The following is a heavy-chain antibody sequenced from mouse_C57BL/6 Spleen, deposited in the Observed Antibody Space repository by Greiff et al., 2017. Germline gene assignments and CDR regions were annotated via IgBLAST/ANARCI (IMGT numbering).Heavy chain of an antibody. D-gene: IGHD4-1*01. CDR3: ARFNWGWFAY. CDR1: GYTFTSYW. J-gene: IGHJ3*01. V-gene: IGHV1-69*01. CDR2: IDHSANYS. Sequence: QVQLKQPGAELVLPGASVKLSCKASGYTFTSYWMHWVKQRPGQGLEWIGEIDHSANYSNYNQKFKGKSTLAVDKSSSTAYMQLSSLTSEDSAVYYCARFNWGWFAYWGQGTLVTVSA.